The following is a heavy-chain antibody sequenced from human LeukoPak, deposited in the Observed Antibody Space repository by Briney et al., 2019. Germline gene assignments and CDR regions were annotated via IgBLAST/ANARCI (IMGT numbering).Heavy chain of an antibody. CDR2: ISAYNGNT. Sequence: ASVKVSCKASGYTFTSYGISWVRQAPGQGLEWMGWISAYNGNTNYAQKLQGRVTMTTDTSTSTAYMELRSLRSDDTAMYYCARDRKYQLLSGAYFDYWGQGTLVTVSS. J-gene: IGHJ4*02. D-gene: IGHD2-2*01. V-gene: IGHV1-18*01. CDR3: ARDRKYQLLSGAYFDY. CDR1: GYTFTSYG.